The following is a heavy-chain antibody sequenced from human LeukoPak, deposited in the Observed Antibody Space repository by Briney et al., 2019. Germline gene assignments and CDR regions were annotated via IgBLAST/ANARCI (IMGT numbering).Heavy chain of an antibody. CDR2: ISAYNGNT. D-gene: IGHD2-2*01. Sequence: ASVKVSCKASGYTFTSYGISWVRQAPGQGLEWMGWISAYNGNTNYAQKLQGRVTMTTDTSTSTAYMELRSLRSDDTAVYYCARDRVPYCSSTSCSDRAEYFQHWGQGTLVTVSS. CDR1: GYTFTSYG. J-gene: IGHJ1*01. CDR3: ARDRVPYCSSTSCSDRAEYFQH. V-gene: IGHV1-18*01.